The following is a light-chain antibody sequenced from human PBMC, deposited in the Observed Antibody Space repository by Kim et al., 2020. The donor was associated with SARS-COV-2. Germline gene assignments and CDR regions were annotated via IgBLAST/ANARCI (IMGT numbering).Light chain of an antibody. CDR1: QSVLYSSNNKNY. V-gene: IGKV4-1*01. Sequence: ATINCQSSQSVLYSSNNKNYLAWYQQKPGQPPKLLIYCASTRESGVPDRFSGSGSGTDFTLTISSLQAEDVAVYYCQQYYSTPLTFGGGTKVDIK. CDR2: CAS. CDR3: QQYYSTPLT. J-gene: IGKJ4*01.